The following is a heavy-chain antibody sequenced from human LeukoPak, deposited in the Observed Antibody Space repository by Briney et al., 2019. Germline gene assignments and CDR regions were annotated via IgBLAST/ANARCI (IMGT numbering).Heavy chain of an antibody. Sequence: PGGSLRLSCAASGFTFSNYAMSWVRQAPGKGLEWVSAISGNGGGTYYADSVKGRFTISRDNSKNTPYLQMKSLRAEDTAVYYCAKGTKVIVVDNYFDYWGQGTLVTVSS. V-gene: IGHV3-23*01. CDR1: GFTFSNYA. CDR3: AKGTKVIVVDNYFDY. D-gene: IGHD3-22*01. CDR2: ISGNGGGT. J-gene: IGHJ4*02.